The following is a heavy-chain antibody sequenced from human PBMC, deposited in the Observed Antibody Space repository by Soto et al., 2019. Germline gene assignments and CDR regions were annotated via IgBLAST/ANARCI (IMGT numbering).Heavy chain of an antibody. CDR2: IYPGDSDT. CDR3: ARGWKLAGDAFDI. CDR1: GYNFAVYW. D-gene: IGHD1-1*01. V-gene: IGHV5-51*01. Sequence: GESLKISCKGSGYNFAVYWIGWVRQMPGKGLEWMGMIYPGDSDTRYSPSFQGQVTISVDKSISTAYLQWSSLQASDTAMYYCARGWKLAGDAFDIWGQGTLVTVSS. J-gene: IGHJ3*02.